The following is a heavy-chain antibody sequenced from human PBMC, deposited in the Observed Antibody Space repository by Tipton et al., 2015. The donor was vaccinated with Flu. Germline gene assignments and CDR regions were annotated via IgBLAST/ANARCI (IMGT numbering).Heavy chain of an antibody. CDR1: GGSFSGYY. D-gene: IGHD6-13*01. CDR3: ARSKVAAGTESFDY. CDR2: INHSGST. Sequence: TLSLTCAVYGGSFSGYYWSWIRQPPGKGLEWIGEINHSGSTNYNPSLKSRVTISVDTSKNQFSPKLSSVTAADTAVYYCARSKVAAGTESFDYWGQGTLVTVSS. V-gene: IGHV4-34*01. J-gene: IGHJ4*02.